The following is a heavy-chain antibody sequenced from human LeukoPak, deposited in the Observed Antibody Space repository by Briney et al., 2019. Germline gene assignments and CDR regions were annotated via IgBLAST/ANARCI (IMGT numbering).Heavy chain of an antibody. J-gene: IGHJ3*02. D-gene: IGHD3-16*01. CDR1: GFTFSSYG. CDR2: ISYDGSNK. Sequence: GGSLRLSCAASGFTFSSYGMHWVRQAPGKGLEWVAVISYDGSNKYYADSVKGRFTISRDNSKNTLYLQMNSLRAEGTAVYYCAKLTLGVQHTDAFDIWGQGTMVTVSS. V-gene: IGHV3-30*18. CDR3: AKLTLGVQHTDAFDI.